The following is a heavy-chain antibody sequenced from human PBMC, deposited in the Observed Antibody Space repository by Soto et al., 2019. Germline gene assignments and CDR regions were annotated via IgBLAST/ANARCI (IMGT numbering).Heavy chain of an antibody. CDR3: ATSIAAAGTGFSWFDP. CDR1: XGSXSGYX. D-gene: IGHD6-13*01. CDR2: INHSGST. V-gene: IGHV4-34*01. J-gene: IGHJ5*02. Sequence: LTCAVXXGSXSGYXWSWIRQPPGRGLEWIGEINHSGSTNYTPSLKSRVTISVDTSKNQFSLKLSSVTAADTAVYYCATSIAAAGTGFSWFDPWGQGTLVTISS.